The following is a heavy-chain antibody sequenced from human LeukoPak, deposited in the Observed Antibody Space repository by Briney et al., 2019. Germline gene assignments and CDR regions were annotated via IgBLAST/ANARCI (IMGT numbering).Heavy chain of an antibody. CDR2: MNPNSGNT. D-gene: IGHD6-13*01. CDR1: GYTFTSYD. Sequence: ASVKVSCNASGYTFTSYDINWVRQATGQGLEWMGWMNPNSGNTGYAQKFQGRVTITRNTSISTAYMELSSLRSEDTAVYYCARGGSSWYIPGYYYYYYYMDVWGKGTTVTVSS. CDR3: ARGGSSWYIPGYYYYYYYMDV. J-gene: IGHJ6*03. V-gene: IGHV1-8*03.